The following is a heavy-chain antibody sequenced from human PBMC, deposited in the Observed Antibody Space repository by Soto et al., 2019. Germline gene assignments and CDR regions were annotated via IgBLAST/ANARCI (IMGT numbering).Heavy chain of an antibody. CDR3: ATFSRASCTGWGRSSEN. J-gene: IGHJ4*02. V-gene: IGHV3-23*01. Sequence: GGSLRLSCATSGFNFNNYAMSWVRQAPGERLEWVSFISSSGGTTYYADSVKGRFTISRDNSRNTVFLQMNTLGAEDTAIYYCATFSRASCTGWGRSSENWEQETRGTASS. CDR1: GFNFNNYA. D-gene: IGHD2-8*02. CDR2: ISSSGGTT.